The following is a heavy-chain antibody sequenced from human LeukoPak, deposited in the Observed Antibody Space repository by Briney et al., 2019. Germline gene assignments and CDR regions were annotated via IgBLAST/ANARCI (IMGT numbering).Heavy chain of an antibody. J-gene: IGHJ3*02. CDR3: ASLFLCYGCSSSSDSFNI. V-gene: IGHV3-74*01. Sequence: PGGSLRLSCAASGFTFDDYGMSWVRQAPGKGLEWVSRINGDGSTTTYADSVKGRFTISRDNAKNTLYLQMNSLRAEDTALYYCASLFLCYGCSSSSDSFNIWGQGTMVTVSS. CDR1: GFTFDDYG. CDR2: INGDGSTT. D-gene: IGHD6-6*01.